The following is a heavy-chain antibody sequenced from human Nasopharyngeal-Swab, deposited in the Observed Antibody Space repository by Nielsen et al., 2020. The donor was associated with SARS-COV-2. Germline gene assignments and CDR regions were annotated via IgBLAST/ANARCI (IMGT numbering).Heavy chain of an antibody. J-gene: IGHJ4*02. CDR3: ARSEIAAAVRGCGY. CDR1: GYTFTDYA. CDR2: INTNTGNP. D-gene: IGHD6-13*01. V-gene: IGHV7-4-1*02. Sequence: ASVKVSCKASGYTFTDYAMNWVRQAPGQGLEWMGRINTNTGNPTYAQGFTGRFVFSLDTSVSTAYLQINSLKAEDTAIYYCARSEIAAAVRGCGYWGQGTLISVSA.